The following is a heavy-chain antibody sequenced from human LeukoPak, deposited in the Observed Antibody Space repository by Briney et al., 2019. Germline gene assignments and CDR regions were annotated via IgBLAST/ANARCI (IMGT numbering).Heavy chain of an antibody. CDR2: ISWSSGSI. Sequence: PGGSLRLSCAASGFTFDDYAMHWVRQAPGKGLEWVSGISWSSGSIGYADSVKGRFTISRDNAKNSLYLQMNSLRAEDTALYYCAKDMEDSSGWYYFDYWGQGTLVTVSS. CDR1: GFTFDDYA. V-gene: IGHV3-9*01. D-gene: IGHD6-19*01. J-gene: IGHJ4*02. CDR3: AKDMEDSSGWYYFDY.